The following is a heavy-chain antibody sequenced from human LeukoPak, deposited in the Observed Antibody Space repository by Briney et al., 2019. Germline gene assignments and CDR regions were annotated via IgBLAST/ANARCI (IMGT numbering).Heavy chain of an antibody. CDR1: GFTVSSNY. V-gene: IGHV3-66*01. D-gene: IGHD2-2*01. Sequence: GGSLRLSCAASGFTVSSNYMSWVRQAPGKGLEWVSVLYSGGSTYYADSVKGRFTISRDNSKNTLYLQMNSLRAEDTAVYYCAKADRDCSSTSCFPGYYMDVWSKGATVTVSS. J-gene: IGHJ6*03. CDR3: AKADRDCSSTSCFPGYYMDV. CDR2: LYSGGST.